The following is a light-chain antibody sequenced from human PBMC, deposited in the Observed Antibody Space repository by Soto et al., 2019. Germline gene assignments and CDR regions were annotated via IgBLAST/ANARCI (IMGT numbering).Light chain of an antibody. J-gene: IGKJ5*01. CDR3: QHYNNWSA. CDR1: QSINNN. Sequence: EIVMTQYPASLSLSPGEKDTLSCRASQSINNNLAWYQQKPGQAPRLLISGASTRATGIPARFSGSGSGTDFTLTISSLQSEDFAVYYCQHYNNWSAFGQGTRLEIK. V-gene: IGKV3-15*01. CDR2: GAS.